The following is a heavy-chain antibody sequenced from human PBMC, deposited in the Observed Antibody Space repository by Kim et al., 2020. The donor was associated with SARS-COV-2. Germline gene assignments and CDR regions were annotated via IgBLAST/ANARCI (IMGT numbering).Heavy chain of an antibody. J-gene: IGHJ4*02. V-gene: IGHV3-30*14. D-gene: IGHD3-10*01. Sequence: SADSVMGRFTISRAGSNNTVFLQMDGLRLEDTAVYYCAKDGEGSGSYLDHWGQGSLVTVSS. CDR3: AKDGEGSGSYLDH.